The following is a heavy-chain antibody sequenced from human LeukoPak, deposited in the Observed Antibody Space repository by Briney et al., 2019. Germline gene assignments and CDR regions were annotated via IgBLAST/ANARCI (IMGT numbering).Heavy chain of an antibody. CDR2: IRYDGSNK. V-gene: IGHV3-30*02. CDR1: GFTFSSYG. CDR3: AKDSGDYDFWSGRYFDY. J-gene: IGHJ4*02. Sequence: PGGSLRLSCAASGFTFSSYGMHWVRQAPGKGLEWVAFIRYDGSNKYYADSVKGRFTISRDNSKNTLYLQMNSLRAEDTAVYYCAKDSGDYDFWSGRYFDYWGQGTLVTVSS. D-gene: IGHD3-3*01.